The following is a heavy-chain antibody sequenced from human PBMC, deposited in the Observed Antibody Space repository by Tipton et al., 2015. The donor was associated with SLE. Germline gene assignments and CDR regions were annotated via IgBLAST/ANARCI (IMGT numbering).Heavy chain of an antibody. CDR3: ARVGGAYGVWWGVDFSGMDV. CDR1: GGSISSSY. Sequence: TLSLTCIVSGGSISSSYWTWIRQSPGKGLEWIGSIYYSGSTYYNPSLKSRVTISVDTSKNQFSLRLSSVTAADTAVYFCARVGGAYGVWWGVDFSGMDVWGQGTTVTVSS. J-gene: IGHJ6*02. V-gene: IGHV4-59*01. CDR2: IYYSGST. D-gene: IGHD2-21*01.